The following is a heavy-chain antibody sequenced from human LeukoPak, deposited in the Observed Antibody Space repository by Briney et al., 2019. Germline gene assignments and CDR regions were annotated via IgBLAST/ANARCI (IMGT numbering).Heavy chain of an antibody. Sequence: SETLSLTCAVYGGSFSGYYWSWIRQPPGKGLEWIGEINHSGSTNYNPSLKSRVTISVDTSKNKFSLKLSSVTAADTAVYYCARDSGTTGEVKFDPWGQGTLVTVSS. CDR3: ARDSGTTGEVKFDP. CDR2: INHSGST. V-gene: IGHV4-34*01. D-gene: IGHD3-10*01. CDR1: GGSFSGYY. J-gene: IGHJ5*02.